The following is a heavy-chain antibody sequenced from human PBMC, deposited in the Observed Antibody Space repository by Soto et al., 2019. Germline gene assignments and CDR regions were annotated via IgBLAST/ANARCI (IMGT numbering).Heavy chain of an antibody. Sequence: QVQLVESGGGVVQPGRSLRLTCAASGFTFSSYGMHWVRQAPGKGLEWVAVVSYDGSNKYYADSMKGRFTISRDNSKNSLYLQMNSLRAEDTAVYYWAKDYCRHADCSGGSCYCPYGMDVWGHGTTVTVSS. J-gene: IGHJ6*02. CDR3: AKDYCRHADCSGGSCYCPYGMDV. CDR1: GFTFSSYG. D-gene: IGHD2-15*01. V-gene: IGHV3-30*18. CDR2: VSYDGSNK.